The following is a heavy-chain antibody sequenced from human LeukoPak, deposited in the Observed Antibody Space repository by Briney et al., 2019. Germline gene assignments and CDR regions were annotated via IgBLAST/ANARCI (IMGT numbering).Heavy chain of an antibody. CDR1: GFTFSSYW. J-gene: IGHJ6*02. V-gene: IGHV3-74*01. CDR2: INSDGSST. D-gene: IGHD3-22*01. Sequence: GGSLRLSCAASGFTFSSYWTNWARQAPGKGLVWVSRINSDGSSTKNADSVKGRFATSRDNAKNSLYLQMNSLRAEDTAVYYCARAQYYDSTTAGGMDVWGQGTTVTVSS. CDR3: ARAQYYDSTTAGGMDV.